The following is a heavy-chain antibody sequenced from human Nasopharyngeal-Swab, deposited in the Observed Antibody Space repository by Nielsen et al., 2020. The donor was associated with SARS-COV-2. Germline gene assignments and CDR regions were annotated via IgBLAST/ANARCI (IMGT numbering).Heavy chain of an antibody. Sequence: GGSLRLSCAASGFTINSFAMHWVRQAPGKGLEWVAVISYDGNNKYYADSVKGRFTISRDNSKNTVYLQMSSLRPEDTAVYYCARDVAPGFGELFPLLRGLDIWGHGTTVTVSS. CDR3: ARDVAPGFGELFPLLRGLDI. CDR2: ISYDGNNK. J-gene: IGHJ6*02. V-gene: IGHV3-30-3*01. D-gene: IGHD3-10*01. CDR1: GFTINSFA.